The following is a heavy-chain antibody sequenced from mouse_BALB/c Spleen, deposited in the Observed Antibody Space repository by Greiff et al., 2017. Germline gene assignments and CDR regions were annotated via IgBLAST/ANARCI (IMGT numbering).Heavy chain of an antibody. V-gene: IGHV14-3*02. CDR2: IDPANGNT. CDR1: GFNIKDTY. CDR3: ARDYYGNYEDYAMDY. J-gene: IGHJ4*01. Sequence: VQLKQSGAELVKPGASVKLSCTASGFNIKDTYMHWVKQRPEQGLEWIGRIDPANGNTKDDPKFQGKATITADTSSNTAYLQLSSLTSEDTAVYYCARDYYGNYEDYAMDYWGQGTSVTVSS. D-gene: IGHD2-1*01.